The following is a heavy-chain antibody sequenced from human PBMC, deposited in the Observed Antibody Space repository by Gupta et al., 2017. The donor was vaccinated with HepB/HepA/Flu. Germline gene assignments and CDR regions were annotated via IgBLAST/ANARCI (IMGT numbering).Heavy chain of an antibody. D-gene: IGHD2-21*02. CDR1: GFTFYTYE. CDR3: GRRLPYCGMDV. V-gene: IGHV3-48*03. J-gene: IGHJ6*02. CDR2: IDTRGDII. Sequence: EVQLVESGGDFVQPGGSLRLSGAASGFTFYTYEFHWVRQARGKGLEWVSYIDTRGDIIHYADSVKGRFTVSRDNAKNSLYLQMNSLRADDTAVYYCGRRLPYCGMDVWGQGTAVTVSS.